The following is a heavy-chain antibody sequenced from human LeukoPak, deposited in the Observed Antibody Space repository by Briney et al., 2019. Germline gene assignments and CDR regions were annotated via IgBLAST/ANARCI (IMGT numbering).Heavy chain of an antibody. CDR3: AREMGRIAVAGTDY. D-gene: IGHD6-19*01. Sequence: ASVKVSCKASGYTFTGYYMHWVRQAHGQGLEWMGWINPNSGGTNYAQKFQGRVTMTRDTSISTAYMELSRLRSDDTAVSYCAREMGRIAVAGTDYWGQGTLVTVSS. CDR1: GYTFTGYY. CDR2: INPNSGGT. V-gene: IGHV1-2*02. J-gene: IGHJ4*02.